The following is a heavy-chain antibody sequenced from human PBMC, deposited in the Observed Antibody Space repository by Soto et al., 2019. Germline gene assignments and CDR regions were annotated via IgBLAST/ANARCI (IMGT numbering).Heavy chain of an antibody. CDR3: AKYRYRALLWGGESDSSDY. Sequence: PGGSLRLSCAASGVTISSYAMSWVRQAPGKGLEWVSGISGSVGSTFYADSVKGRFTISRDNSKNTLYLQMNSLRAEVTAVYYYAKYRYRALLWGGESDSSDYWGPGTLVTVSS. V-gene: IGHV3-23*01. CDR2: ISGSVGST. D-gene: IGHD3-10*01. J-gene: IGHJ4*02. CDR1: GVTISSYA.